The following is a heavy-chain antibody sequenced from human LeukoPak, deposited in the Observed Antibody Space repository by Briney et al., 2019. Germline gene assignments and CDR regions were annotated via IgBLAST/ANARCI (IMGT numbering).Heavy chain of an antibody. Sequence: AGGSLRLSCAASGFTFSSYGMSWVRQAPGKGLEWVSAISGSGGSTYYADSVKGRFTISRDDAKNLLYLDMNSLRAEDTAVYYCARGHTAVTRHFDFWGQGTLVTVSS. CDR3: ARGHTAVTRHFDF. CDR2: ISGSGGST. CDR1: GFTFSSYG. V-gene: IGHV3-23*01. J-gene: IGHJ4*02. D-gene: IGHD4-17*01.